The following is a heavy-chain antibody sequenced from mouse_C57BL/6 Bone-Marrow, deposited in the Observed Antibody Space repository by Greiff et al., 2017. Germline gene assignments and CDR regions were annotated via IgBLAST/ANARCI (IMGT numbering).Heavy chain of an antibody. CDR3: AREEGYGSSSGYYAMDY. CDR1: GYTFTSYW. CDR2: IDPSDSYT. Sequence: QVQLQQPGAELVKPGASVKLSCKASGYTFTSYWMQWVKQRPGQGLEWIGEIDPSDSYTNYNQKFKGKATLTVDTSSSTAYMQLSSLTSEDSAVYYCAREEGYGSSSGYYAMDYWGQGTSVTVSS. V-gene: IGHV1-50*01. D-gene: IGHD1-1*01. J-gene: IGHJ4*01.